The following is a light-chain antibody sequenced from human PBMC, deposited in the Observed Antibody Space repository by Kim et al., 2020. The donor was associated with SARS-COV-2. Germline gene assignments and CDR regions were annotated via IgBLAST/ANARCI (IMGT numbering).Light chain of an antibody. CDR1: SSDVGGYNY. Sequence: QSASVSGSPGQSITISCTGTSSDVGGYNYVSWYQQHPGKAPKLMIYDVSNRPSGVSNRFSGSKSGNTASLTISGLQAEDEADYYCSSYTSSPYVFGTGTKVTVL. CDR3: SSYTSSPYV. J-gene: IGLJ1*01. CDR2: DVS. V-gene: IGLV2-14*03.